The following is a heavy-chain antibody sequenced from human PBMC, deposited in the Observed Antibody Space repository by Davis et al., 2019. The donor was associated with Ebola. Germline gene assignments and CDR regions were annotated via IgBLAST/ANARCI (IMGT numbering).Heavy chain of an antibody. D-gene: IGHD3-10*01. V-gene: IGHV3-30-3*01. CDR1: GFSFSDYA. CDR3: ARDGGDSGIRFDS. J-gene: IGHJ4*02. CDR2: ILYDGSIK. Sequence: SLKISCAASGFSFSDYAMPWVRQAPGKGLEWVAFILYDGSIKEYSDSVKGRFTISRDSAKNSLFLQMNNLRAEDTAVYYCARDGGDSGIRFDSWGQGTLVTVSS.